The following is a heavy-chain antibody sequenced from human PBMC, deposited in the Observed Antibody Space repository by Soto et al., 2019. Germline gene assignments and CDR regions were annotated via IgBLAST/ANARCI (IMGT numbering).Heavy chain of an antibody. D-gene: IGHD1-26*01. J-gene: IGHJ4*02. V-gene: IGHV4-4*02. CDR2: IFHRGNT. CDR1: GGSINTNNW. Sequence: QVQLKESGPGLVNPSGTLSLTCAVSGGSINTNNWWSWVRQPPGKGLEWIGEIFHRGNTNYNPSFKSRVTISLDKSNNHFSLKLISVTAADTAVYYCVRGALRAPATFDYWGQGTPVTVSS. CDR3: VRGALRAPATFDY.